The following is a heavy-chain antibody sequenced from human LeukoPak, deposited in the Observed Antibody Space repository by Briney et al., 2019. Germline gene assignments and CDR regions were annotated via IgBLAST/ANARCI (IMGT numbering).Heavy chain of an antibody. V-gene: IGHV3-21*01. Sequence: GGSLRLSCAASRYTFSSYSMNWVRQAPGKGLEWVSSISSSSSYIYYADSVKGRLTIYTDNPKTSPYLQMNSLRAEGTAVYNCGSGGEDVLRFLEWPLDYWGQGTLVTVSS. CDR1: RYTFSSYS. D-gene: IGHD3-3*01. CDR2: ISSSSSYI. J-gene: IGHJ4*02. CDR3: GSGGEDVLRFLEWPLDY.